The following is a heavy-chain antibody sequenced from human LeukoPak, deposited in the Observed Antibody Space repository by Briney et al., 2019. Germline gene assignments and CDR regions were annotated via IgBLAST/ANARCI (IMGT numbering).Heavy chain of an antibody. D-gene: IGHD2-2*01. J-gene: IGHJ6*03. V-gene: IGHV4-59*01. CDR1: GGSISSYY. CDR3: ARDWPELGYCSSTSCSYYYYMDV. Sequence: SETLPLTRTVSGGSISSYYWSWIRQPPGKGLDGIGYIHSSGSTNYNPSLKSRVTISVATSKNQFSLKLSSVAAADTAVYYCARDWPELGYCSSTSCSYYYYMDVWGKGTTVTVSS. CDR2: IHSSGST.